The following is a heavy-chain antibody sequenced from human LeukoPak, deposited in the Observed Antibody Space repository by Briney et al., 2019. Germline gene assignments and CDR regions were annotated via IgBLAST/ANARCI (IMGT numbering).Heavy chain of an antibody. J-gene: IGHJ6*03. CDR3: ARSPQQLVFRYMDV. CDR2: IRFDGGTK. D-gene: IGHD6-13*01. V-gene: IGHV3-30*02. Sequence: GGSLRLSCAASEFTFSNSGMHWVRQAPGKGLEWVAFIRFDGGTKYYADSVKGRFTISRDNAKNSLYLQMNSLRAEDTAVYYCARSPQQLVFRYMDVWGKGTTVTVSS. CDR1: EFTFSNSG.